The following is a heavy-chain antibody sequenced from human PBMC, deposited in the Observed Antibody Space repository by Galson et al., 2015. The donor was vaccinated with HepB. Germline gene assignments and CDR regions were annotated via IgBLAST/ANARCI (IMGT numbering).Heavy chain of an antibody. CDR2: IHSSSTYI. V-gene: IGHV3-21*01. CDR1: GFTFSSYS. CDR3: ARDLLIGGYSSTGGFDY. Sequence: SLRLSCAASGFTFSSYSMNRVRQAPGKGLGWDSSIHSSSTYIYFADSVKGRFTISIDNAKNSLYLQMNSLKAEDTAVYYCARDLLIGGYSSTGGFDYWGQGTLVTVSS. J-gene: IGHJ4*02. D-gene: IGHD6-19*01.